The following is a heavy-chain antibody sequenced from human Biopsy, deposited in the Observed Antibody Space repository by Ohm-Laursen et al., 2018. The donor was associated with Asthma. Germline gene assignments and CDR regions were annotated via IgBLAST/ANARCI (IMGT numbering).Heavy chain of an antibody. CDR1: GGYLTGHY. Sequence: VTLSLTCPVYGGYLTGHYWNWIRQPPGKGLEWIGEIDQSGYTNYNPSLKSRVTILADTSKNQFHLNLSSVTAADTAVYFCARAAITGIRGWFDPWGQGTQVTVSS. V-gene: IGHV4-34*01. J-gene: IGHJ5*02. CDR2: IDQSGYT. CDR3: ARAAITGIRGWFDP. D-gene: IGHD1-20*01.